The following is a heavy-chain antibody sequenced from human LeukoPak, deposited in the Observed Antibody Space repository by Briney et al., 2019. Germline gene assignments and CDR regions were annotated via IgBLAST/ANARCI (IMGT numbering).Heavy chain of an antibody. CDR2: IHTSGDT. D-gene: IGHD5-18*01. J-gene: IGHJ4*02. CDR1: GLTGSHNY. CDR3: ARKRGGYSYGSDY. V-gene: IGHV3-53*01. Sequence: GGSLRLSCAASGLTGSHNYVSWVRQAPGKGLEWVSAIHTSGDTCYADSVKGRFTISRDNAKNSLYLQMNSLRAEDTAVYYCARKRGGYSYGSDYWGQGTLVTVSS.